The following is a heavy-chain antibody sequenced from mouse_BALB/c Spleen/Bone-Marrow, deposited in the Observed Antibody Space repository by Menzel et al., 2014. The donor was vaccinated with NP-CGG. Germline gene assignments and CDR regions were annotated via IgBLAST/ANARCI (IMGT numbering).Heavy chain of an antibody. Sequence: VQLVESGPELVKPGASVKISCRASGYVFSSSWMNWVKQRPGQGLEWIGRIYPGDGNTNYNGKFKGKATLTADTSSSTAYMQISSPTSVDSAVYFCARRRTFITSVVDYFDVWGAGTTVTVSS. CDR3: ARRRTFITSVVDYFDV. CDR2: IYPGDGNT. CDR1: GYVFSSSW. J-gene: IGHJ1*01. V-gene: IGHV1-82*01. D-gene: IGHD1-1*02.